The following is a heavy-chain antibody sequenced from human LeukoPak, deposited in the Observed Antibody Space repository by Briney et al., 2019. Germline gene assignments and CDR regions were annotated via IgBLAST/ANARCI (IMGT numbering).Heavy chain of an antibody. J-gene: IGHJ4*02. CDR1: GFTFSSYW. CDR2: INSDGSST. D-gene: IGHD1-26*01. CDR3: ATSPVGATTADY. Sequence: GGSLRLSCAASGFTFSSYWMHWVRQAPGKGLVWVSRINSDGSSTSYADSVKGRFTISRDNAKNTLYLQMNSLRAEDTAVYYCATSPVGATTADYWGQGTLVTVSS. V-gene: IGHV3-74*01.